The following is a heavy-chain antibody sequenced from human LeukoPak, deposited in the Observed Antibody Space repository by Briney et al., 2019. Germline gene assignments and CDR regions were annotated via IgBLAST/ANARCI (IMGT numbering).Heavy chain of an antibody. CDR3: ARAPGSSTSYFLKY. CDR1: GFTFSSYS. V-gene: IGHV3-21*01. Sequence: GGSLRLSCAASGFTFSSYSMNRVRQAPGKGLEWVSSISSSSSYIYYADSVKGRFTISRDNAKNSLYLQMNSLRAEDTAVYYCARAPGSSTSYFLKYWGQGTLVTVSS. D-gene: IGHD2-2*01. J-gene: IGHJ4*02. CDR2: ISSSSSYI.